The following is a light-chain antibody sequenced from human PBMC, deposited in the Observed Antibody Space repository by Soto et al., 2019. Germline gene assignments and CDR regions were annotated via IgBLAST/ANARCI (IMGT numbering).Light chain of an antibody. J-gene: IGLJ1*01. V-gene: IGLV2-23*02. CDR2: EVS. Sequence: THTAWVSECPGGWSTIRGTGKSSDVGRYNLVSLYQQHPGKAPKLMIYEVSKRPSGVSNRFSGSKSGNTASLTIPGLQAEDEADYYCCSYAGSSTFXVFGTGTKVTVL. CDR1: SSDVGRYNL. CDR3: CSYAGSSTFXV.